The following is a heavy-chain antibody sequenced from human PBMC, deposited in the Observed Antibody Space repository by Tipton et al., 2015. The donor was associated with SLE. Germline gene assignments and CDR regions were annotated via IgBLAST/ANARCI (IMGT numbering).Heavy chain of an antibody. CDR3: ASRGTIFGVVIPFDY. V-gene: IGHV3-23*01. CDR1: GFTFDDYA. CDR2: ISGGAGST. J-gene: IGHJ4*02. D-gene: IGHD3-3*01. Sequence: SLRLSCAASGFTFDDYAMSWVRQAPGKGLEWVSTISGGAGSTYYADSVKGRFTISRDNSKNTLYLQMNSLRAEDTAVYYCASRGTIFGVVIPFDYWGQGTLVTVSS.